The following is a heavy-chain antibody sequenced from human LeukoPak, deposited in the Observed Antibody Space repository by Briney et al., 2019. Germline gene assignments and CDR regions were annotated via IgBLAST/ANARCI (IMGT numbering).Heavy chain of an antibody. V-gene: IGHV1-2*02. CDR1: GYTFTSYD. CDR3: ARLPSIAAVSGDFDY. CDR2: INPNSGGT. Sequence: ASVKVSCKASGYTFTSYDINWVRQATGQGLEWMGWINPNSGGTNYAQKFQGRVTMTRDTSISTAYMELSRLRSDDTAVYYCARLPSIAAVSGDFDYWGQGTLVTVST. J-gene: IGHJ4*02. D-gene: IGHD6-6*01.